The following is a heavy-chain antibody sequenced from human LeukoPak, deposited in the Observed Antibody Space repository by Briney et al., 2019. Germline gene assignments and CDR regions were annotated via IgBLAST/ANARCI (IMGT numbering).Heavy chain of an antibody. CDR2: INHSGST. D-gene: IGHD3-10*01. Sequence: SETLSLTCAVYGGSFSGYYWSWIRQPPGKGLEWIGEINHSGSTNYNPSLKSRVTISVDTSKNQFSLKLSSVTAADTAVYYCARLRSIWFGELFAYNWFDPWGQGTLVTVSS. CDR3: ARLRSIWFGELFAYNWFDP. CDR1: GGSFSGYY. J-gene: IGHJ5*02. V-gene: IGHV4-34*01.